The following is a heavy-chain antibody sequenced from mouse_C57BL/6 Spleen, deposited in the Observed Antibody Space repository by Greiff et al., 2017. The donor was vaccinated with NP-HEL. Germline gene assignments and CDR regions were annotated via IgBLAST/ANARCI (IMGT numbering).Heavy chain of an antibody. Sequence: EVHLVESGGDLVKPGGSLKLSCAASGFTFSSYGMSWVRQTPDKRLEWVATISSGGSYTYYPDSVKGRFTISRDNAKNTLYLQMSSLKSEDTAMYYCARRGVVGYFDVWGTGTTVTVSS. CDR3: ARRGVVGYFDV. D-gene: IGHD1-1*01. CDR2: ISSGGSYT. V-gene: IGHV5-6*01. J-gene: IGHJ1*03. CDR1: GFTFSSYG.